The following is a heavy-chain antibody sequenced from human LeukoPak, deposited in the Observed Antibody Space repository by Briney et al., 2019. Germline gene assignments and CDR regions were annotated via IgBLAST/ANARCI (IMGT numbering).Heavy chain of an antibody. CDR1: GFTFRNSD. J-gene: IGHJ6*03. CDR2: IQADGGNK. Sequence: GGSLRLSCAASGFTFRNSDMHWVRQAPGKGPEWVAFIQADGGNKYYADSVKGRFTISRDNSKNTLYLQMNSLRAEDTAVYYCAKGNGYEHSYYYYYMDVWGKGTTVTISS. D-gene: IGHD5-12*01. CDR3: AKGNGYEHSYYYYYMDV. V-gene: IGHV3-30*02.